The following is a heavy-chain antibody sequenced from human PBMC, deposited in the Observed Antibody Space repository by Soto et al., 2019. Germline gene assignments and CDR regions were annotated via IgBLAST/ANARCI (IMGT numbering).Heavy chain of an antibody. V-gene: IGHV1-18*01. CDR3: TEGASPSTPDY. J-gene: IGHJ4*02. CDR1: GYTFTSYG. CDR2: ISAYNGNT. Sequence: QVQLVQSGAEVKKPGASVKVSCKASGYTFTSYGISWVRQAPGQGLEGMGWISAYNGNTNYAQKLQGRVTMTTDTSTSISYMELRSLSSDDTAVYYCTEGASPSTPDYWGQGTLVTVSS.